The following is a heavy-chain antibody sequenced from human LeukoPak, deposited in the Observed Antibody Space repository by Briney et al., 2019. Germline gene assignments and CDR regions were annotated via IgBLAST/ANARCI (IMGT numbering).Heavy chain of an antibody. D-gene: IGHD3-22*01. CDR1: GGSISSYY. Sequence: SETLSLTCTVSGGSISSYYWSWIRQPAGKGLEWIGRIYTSGSTNYNPSLKSRVTMSVDTSENQFSLKLSSVTAADTAVYYCARVLDYYDSSGSKVIYMDVWGKGTTVTVSS. CDR3: ARVLDYYDSSGSKVIYMDV. J-gene: IGHJ6*03. CDR2: IYTSGST. V-gene: IGHV4-4*07.